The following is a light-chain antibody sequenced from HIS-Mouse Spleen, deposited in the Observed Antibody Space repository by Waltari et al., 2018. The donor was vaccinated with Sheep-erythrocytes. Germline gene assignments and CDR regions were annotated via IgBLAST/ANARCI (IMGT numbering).Light chain of an antibody. J-gene: IGLJ3*02. CDR1: SSNIGRNT. V-gene: IGLV1-44*01. Sequence: QSVLTQPPSASGTPGQRVTISCSVSSSNIGRNTVNCYQQLPGTAPKLLIYSNNQRPSGVHDRFSGSKSGTSASLAISGLQSEDEADYYCAAWDDSLNGWVFGGGTKLTVL. CDR2: SNN. CDR3: AAWDDSLNGWV.